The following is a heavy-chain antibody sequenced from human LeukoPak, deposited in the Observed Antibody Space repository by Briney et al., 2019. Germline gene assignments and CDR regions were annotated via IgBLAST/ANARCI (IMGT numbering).Heavy chain of an antibody. CDR3: ARGEYSSSAGYNWFDP. J-gene: IGHJ5*02. CDR1: GYTFTSYY. D-gene: IGHD6-6*01. Sequence: GASVKVSCKASGYTFTSYYINWVRQATGQGLEWMGWMNPNSGNTGYAQKFQGRVTMTRNTSISTAYMELSSLRSEDTAVYYCARGEYSSSAGYNWFDPWGQGTLVTVSS. V-gene: IGHV1-8*01. CDR2: MNPNSGNT.